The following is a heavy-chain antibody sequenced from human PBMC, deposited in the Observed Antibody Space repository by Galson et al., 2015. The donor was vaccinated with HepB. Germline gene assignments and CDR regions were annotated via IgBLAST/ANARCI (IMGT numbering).Heavy chain of an antibody. D-gene: IGHD5-18*01. CDR3: ARDRGPVDTAMVGHYYYGMDV. V-gene: IGHV1-46*01. CDR2: INPSGGST. CDR1: GYTFTSYY. J-gene: IGHJ6*02. Sequence: SVKVSCKASGYTFTSYYMHWVRQAPGQGLEWVGIINPSGGSTSYAQKFQGRVTMTRDTSTSTVYMELSSLRSEDTAVYYCARDRGPVDTAMVGHYYYGMDVWGQGTTVTVSS.